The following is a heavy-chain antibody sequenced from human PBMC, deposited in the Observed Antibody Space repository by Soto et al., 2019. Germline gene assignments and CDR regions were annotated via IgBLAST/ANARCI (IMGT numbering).Heavy chain of an antibody. CDR3: ARDLGGYYGSGSYYNVYAPWFDP. Sequence: SLRLSCAASGVTFSSYGMHWVRQAPGKGLEWVAVIWYDGSNKYYADSVKGRFTISRDNSKNTLYLQMNSLRAEDTAVYYCARDLGGYYGSGSYYNVYAPWFDPWGQGTLVTSPQ. CDR2: IWYDGSNK. D-gene: IGHD3-10*01. V-gene: IGHV3-33*01. J-gene: IGHJ5*02. CDR1: GVTFSSYG.